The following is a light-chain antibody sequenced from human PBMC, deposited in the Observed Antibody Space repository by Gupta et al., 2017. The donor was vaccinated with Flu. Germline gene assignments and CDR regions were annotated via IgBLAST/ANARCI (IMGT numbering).Light chain of an antibody. CDR2: AVS. CDR3: LQPDRSSPKT. Sequence: DRVSITCRARQSISSYLHGYQQKPGKAPKLLIYAVSSLQSGVPSRCSGSGAGRDVTLTISSLEDEEVASYFCLQPDRSSPKTFGGGTRVEIK. V-gene: IGKV1-39*01. CDR1: QSISSY. J-gene: IGKJ4*01.